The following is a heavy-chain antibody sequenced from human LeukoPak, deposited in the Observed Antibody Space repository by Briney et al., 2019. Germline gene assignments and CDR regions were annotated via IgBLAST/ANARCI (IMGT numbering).Heavy chain of an antibody. CDR3: AKGLRFPSSPIAFDY. Sequence: PGGSLRLSCGASGFTFSSYAMSWVRQAPGKGLEWVSTISGGGGSTFYADSVKGRFTISRDNSKNTLYLQMNSLRAEDTAVYYCAKGLRFPSSPIAFDYWGQGTLVTVSS. CDR2: ISGGGGST. J-gene: IGHJ4*02. D-gene: IGHD3-3*01. V-gene: IGHV3-23*01. CDR1: GFTFSSYA.